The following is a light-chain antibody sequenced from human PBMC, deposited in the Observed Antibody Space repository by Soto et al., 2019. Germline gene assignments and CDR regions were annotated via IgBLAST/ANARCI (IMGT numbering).Light chain of an antibody. CDR3: QQYSSSPPYT. CDR2: GAF. Sequence: EIVLTQSPGTLSLSPGERATLSCRASHSVSSSYSAWYQQKPGRAPRLLIYGAFSRATGIPDRFSGSGSGTDFTLTISRLETEDIAVYYCQQYSSSPPYTFGQGTKLEIK. CDR1: HSVSSSY. V-gene: IGKV3-20*01. J-gene: IGKJ2*01.